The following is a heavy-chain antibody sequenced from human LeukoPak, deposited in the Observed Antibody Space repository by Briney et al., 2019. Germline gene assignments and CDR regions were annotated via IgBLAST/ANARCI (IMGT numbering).Heavy chain of an antibody. CDR3: ARDLGYSDSSGNYSPYYFDY. Sequence: SETLSLTCTVSGGSISSGGYYWSWIRQHPGKGLEWIGYIYFSGSTYYNPSLKSRVTISVDTSKNQFSLKLSSVTAADTAVYYCARDLGYSDSSGNYSPYYFDYWGQGALVTVSS. D-gene: IGHD3-22*01. CDR2: IYFSGST. CDR1: GGSISSGGYY. V-gene: IGHV4-31*03. J-gene: IGHJ4*02.